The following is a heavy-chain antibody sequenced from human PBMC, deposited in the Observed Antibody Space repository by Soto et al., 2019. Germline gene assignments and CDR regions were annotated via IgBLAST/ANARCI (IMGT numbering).Heavy chain of an antibody. CDR3: TRAIHDSSGYYFEEFDY. Sequence: PGGSLRLSCTVSGFTIGDYAMSWFRQAPGKGMEWVGFIRSKAYGGTTEYAASVKGEFTISRDDTNRIAYLQMNSLKTEYAAVYYCTRAIHDSSGYYFEEFDYWGQGTLVTVSS. V-gene: IGHV3-49*03. J-gene: IGHJ4*02. CDR1: GFTIGDYA. D-gene: IGHD3-22*01. CDR2: IRSKAYGGTT.